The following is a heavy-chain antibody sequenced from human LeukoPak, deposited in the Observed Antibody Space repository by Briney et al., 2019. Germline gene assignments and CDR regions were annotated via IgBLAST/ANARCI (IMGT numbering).Heavy chain of an antibody. V-gene: IGHV3-23*01. D-gene: IGHD1-26*01. CDR1: GFTLSSYA. Sequence: GGSLRLSCAASGFTLSSYAMSWVRQAPGKGLEWVSAISGSGGSTYYADSVEGRFTISRDNSKNTLYLQMNSLKTEDTAVYYCTTRVIEGVHTYHYMDVWGKGTTVTVSS. CDR3: TTRVIEGVHTYHYMDV. CDR2: ISGSGGST. J-gene: IGHJ6*03.